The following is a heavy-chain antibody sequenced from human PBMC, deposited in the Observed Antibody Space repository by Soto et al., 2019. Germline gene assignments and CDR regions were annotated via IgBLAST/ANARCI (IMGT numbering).Heavy chain of an antibody. CDR3: ARHAVHSSGSTHH. D-gene: IGHD6-19*01. V-gene: IGHV4-39*01. CDR2: IYYSGST. J-gene: IGHJ5*02. Sequence: QLQLQESGPGLVKPSETLSLTCTVSGGSISSSSYYWGWIRQPPGKGLEWIGSIYYSGSTYYTPCLTTRVTISVDTSTTRLSLTLRSVPAAAPAVYYWARHAVHSSGSTHHWGQGTLVTLSS. CDR1: GGSISSSSYY.